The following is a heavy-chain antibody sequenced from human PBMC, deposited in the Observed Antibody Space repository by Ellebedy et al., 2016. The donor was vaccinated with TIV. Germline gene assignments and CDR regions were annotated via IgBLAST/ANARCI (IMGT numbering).Heavy chain of an antibody. CDR3: ARRHDSSGYYPFDL. J-gene: IGHJ4*02. CDR2: IYPGHSDT. V-gene: IGHV5-51*01. CDR1: GYSFPSYW. D-gene: IGHD3-22*01. Sequence: KVSCKGSGYSFPSYWIGWARPMPGKGLEWMGIIYPGHSDTRYSPSFQGQVTISADKSISTAYLQWSSLKASDTAMYYCARRHDSSGYYPFDLWGQGTLVTVSS.